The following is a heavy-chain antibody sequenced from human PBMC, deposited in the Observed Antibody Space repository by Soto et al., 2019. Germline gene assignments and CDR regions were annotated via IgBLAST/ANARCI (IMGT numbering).Heavy chain of an antibody. J-gene: IGHJ4*02. CDR3: AGGRDGYNLYYFDY. CDR2: IYYSGSA. Sequence: PSETLSLTCTVSGGSFSSYYWSWIRQPPGKGLEWIGYIYYSGSANYNPSLKSRVTISIDTSKNQFSLKLRSVTAADTAVYYCAGGRDGYNLYYFDYWGQGTLVTVSS. V-gene: IGHV4-59*01. CDR1: GGSFSSYY. D-gene: IGHD5-12*01.